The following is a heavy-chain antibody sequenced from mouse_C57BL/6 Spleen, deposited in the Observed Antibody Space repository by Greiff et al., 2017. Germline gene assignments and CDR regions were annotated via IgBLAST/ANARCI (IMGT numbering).Heavy chain of an antibody. CDR3: ARAGSSFPWFAY. CDR2: ISDGGSYT. D-gene: IGHD1-1*01. CDR1: GFTFSSYA. V-gene: IGHV5-4*03. Sequence: EVKLQESGGGLVKPGGSLKLSCAASGFTFSSYAMSWVRQTPEKRLEWVATISDGGSYTYYPDNVKGRFTISRDNAKNNLYLQMSHLKSEDTAMYYCARAGSSFPWFAYWGQGTLVTVSA. J-gene: IGHJ3*01.